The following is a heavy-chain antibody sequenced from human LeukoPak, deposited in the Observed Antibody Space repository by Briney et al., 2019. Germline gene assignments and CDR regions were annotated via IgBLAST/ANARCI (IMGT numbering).Heavy chain of an antibody. J-gene: IGHJ4*02. D-gene: IGHD3-22*01. Sequence: GGSLRLSCAASGFTFSSYAMSWVRQAPGKGLEWVSAISGSGGSTYYADPVKGRFTISRDNSKNTLYLQMNSLRAEDTAVYYCANHYDDSRGYYGPFDYWGQGTLVTVSS. CDR2: ISGSGGST. V-gene: IGHV3-23*01. CDR1: GFTFSSYA. CDR3: ANHYDDSRGYYGPFDY.